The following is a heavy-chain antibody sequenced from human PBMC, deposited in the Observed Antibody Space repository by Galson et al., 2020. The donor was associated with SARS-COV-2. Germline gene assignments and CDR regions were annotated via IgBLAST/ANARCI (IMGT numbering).Heavy chain of an antibody. V-gene: IGHV3-53*01. D-gene: IGHD3-9*01. CDR1: GFTVSSNY. CDR2: IYSGGST. CDR3: ASSPPYYDILTGYYYYYYMDV. J-gene: IGHJ6*03. Sequence: GESLKISCAASGFTVSSNYMSWVRQAPGKGLEWVSVIYSGGSTYYADSVKDRFTISRDNSKNTLYLQMNSLRAEDTAVYYCASSPPYYDILTGYYYYYYMDVWGKGTTVTVSS.